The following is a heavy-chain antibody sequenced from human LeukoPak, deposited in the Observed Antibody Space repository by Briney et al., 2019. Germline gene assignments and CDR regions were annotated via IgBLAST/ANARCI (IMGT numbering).Heavy chain of an antibody. D-gene: IGHD2-15*01. Sequence: GASVNVSCKASGYTFTSYGISWVRQAPGQGVDWMGWISAYNGNTNLAQKLRGRVTMTPDTSTRTAYMELRSLRSDDTAVYYCARDRAPRYCSGGSCYTDAFDIWGQGTMVTVSS. CDR1: GYTFTSYG. V-gene: IGHV1-18*01. CDR2: ISAYNGNT. J-gene: IGHJ3*02. CDR3: ARDRAPRYCSGGSCYTDAFDI.